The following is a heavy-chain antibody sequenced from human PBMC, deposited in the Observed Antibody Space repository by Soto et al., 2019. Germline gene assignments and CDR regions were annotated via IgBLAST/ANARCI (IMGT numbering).Heavy chain of an antibody. J-gene: IGHJ5*02. CDR2: INPNSGGT. Sequence: SSVKVSCKASGYTFTGYYMHWVRQAPGQGLEWMGWINPNSGGTNYAQKFQGRVTMTRDTSISTAYMELSRLRSDDTAVYYCARDIAVAGTNWFDPWGQGTLVTVYS. CDR3: ARDIAVAGTNWFDP. V-gene: IGHV1-2*02. CDR1: GYTFTGYY. D-gene: IGHD6-19*01.